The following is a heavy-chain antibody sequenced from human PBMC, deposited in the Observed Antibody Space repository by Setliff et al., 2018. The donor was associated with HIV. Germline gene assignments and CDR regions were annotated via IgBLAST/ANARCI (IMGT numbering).Heavy chain of an antibody. D-gene: IGHD5-18*01. CDR2: ISSSSSTI. J-gene: IGHJ4*02. CDR1: GYSISSGFY. V-gene: IGHV3-11*01. CDR3: AKGGYSYGYAAELNFDY. Sequence: LSLTCAVSGYSISSGFYWGWIRQPPGKGLEWVSYISSSSSTIYYADSVKGRFTISRDNAKNSLYLQMNSLRTEDTALYYCAKGGYSYGYAAELNFDYWGQGTLVTVSS.